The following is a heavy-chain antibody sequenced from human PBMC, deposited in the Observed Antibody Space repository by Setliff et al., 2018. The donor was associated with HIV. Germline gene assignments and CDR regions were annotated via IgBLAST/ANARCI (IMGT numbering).Heavy chain of an antibody. Sequence: ASVKVSCKASGYAFTRYYIHWVRQAPGQGLEWIGILNPSGGVTTYAQKFQGTVTMTRDTSAATVYMEMSGLRSEDTAMYYCARAPTSGRVFLEYWGQGTPVTVSS. J-gene: IGHJ4*02. CDR3: ARAPTSGRVFLEY. V-gene: IGHV1-46*01. CDR1: GYAFTRYY. CDR2: LNPSGGVT. D-gene: IGHD3-16*01.